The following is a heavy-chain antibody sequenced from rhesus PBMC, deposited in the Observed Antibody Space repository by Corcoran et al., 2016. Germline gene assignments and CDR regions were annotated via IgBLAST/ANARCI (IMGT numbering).Heavy chain of an antibody. Sequence: EVQLVESGGGLVQPGGSLRLSCVVSGFTFSRSGFHWVRQAPGKGMQWVSAIETNGDTTLYTDSVKGRFSISRENAKNTLYLRMDSLRVEDTAVYYCARGASGAGDYWGQGVLVTVSS. J-gene: IGHJ4*01. CDR2: IETNGDTT. V-gene: IGHV3-22*01. CDR3: ARGASGAGDY. D-gene: IGHD6-31*01. CDR1: GFTFSRSG.